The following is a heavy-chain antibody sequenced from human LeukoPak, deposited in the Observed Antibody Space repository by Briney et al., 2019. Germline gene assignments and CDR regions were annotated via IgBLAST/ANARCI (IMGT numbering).Heavy chain of an antibody. CDR2: IYYSGST. D-gene: IGHD3-10*01. CDR3: ARVLISAGSLHD. V-gene: IGHV4-59*01. J-gene: IGHJ4*02. CDR1: GCSFSSYD. Sequence: SETLTLSCAASGCSFSSYDMSWIRQPPGKGLEWIGYIYYSGSTSYNPSLKSRVTISVDTSKNQFSLKLSSVTAADTAVYYCARVLISAGSLHDWGQGTLVTVSS.